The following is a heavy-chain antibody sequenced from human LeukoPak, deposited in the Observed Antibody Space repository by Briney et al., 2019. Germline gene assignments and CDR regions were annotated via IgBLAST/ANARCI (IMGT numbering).Heavy chain of an antibody. CDR1: GFTSSSYS. Sequence: PGGSLRLSCAASGFTSSSYSMNWVRQAPGKGLEWVSSISSSSSYIYYADSVKGRFTISRDNAKNSLYLQMNSLRAEDTAVYYCARAHYDFWSGYYIDYYYYMDVWGKGTTVTVSS. V-gene: IGHV3-21*01. J-gene: IGHJ6*03. CDR3: ARAHYDFWSGYYIDYYYYMDV. D-gene: IGHD3-3*01. CDR2: ISSSSSYI.